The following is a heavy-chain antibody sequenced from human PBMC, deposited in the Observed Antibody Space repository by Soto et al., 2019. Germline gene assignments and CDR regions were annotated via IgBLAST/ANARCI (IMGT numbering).Heavy chain of an antibody. V-gene: IGHV1-18*01. Sequence: ASVKVSCKASGYTFTTYGVSWVRQAPGQGLEWMGWISASTGNTNYAQKFQDRVTMTTDTSTSTVYMELRSLRSDDTAVYYCARDYYNRAKFDYWGQGALVTVSS. CDR2: ISASTGNT. J-gene: IGHJ4*02. CDR1: GYTFTTYG. CDR3: ARDYYNRAKFDY. D-gene: IGHD3-22*01.